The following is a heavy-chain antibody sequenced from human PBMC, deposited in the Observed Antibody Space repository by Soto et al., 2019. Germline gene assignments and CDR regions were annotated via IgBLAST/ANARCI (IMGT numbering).Heavy chain of an antibody. CDR2: IVVGSGNT. J-gene: IGHJ5*02. CDR3: AADRATPHYLPGHNWFDP. D-gene: IGHD3-10*01. Sequence: QMELVQSGPEVKKPGTSVKVSCKASGFTFTTSAIQWVRQARGQRLEWIGWIVVGSGNTNYAQKFQERVTITRDMSTNTAYVELSSLRSEDTAVYYCAADRATPHYLPGHNWFDPWRQGTLVTVSS. CDR1: GFTFTTSA. V-gene: IGHV1-58*02.